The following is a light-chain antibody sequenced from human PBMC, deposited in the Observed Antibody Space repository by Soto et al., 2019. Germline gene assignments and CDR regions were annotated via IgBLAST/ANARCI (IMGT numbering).Light chain of an antibody. CDR3: AAWDDSLSGWV. V-gene: IGLV1-40*01. CDR1: SSNIGAGYD. Sequence: QSVLTQPPSVSGAPGQRVIISCTGSSSNIGAGYDVNWYQHLPGKAPKLLIYGHTNRPSGVPDRFSGSKSGTSASLAITGLQPEDEADYYCAAWDDSLSGWVFGGGTKLTVL. CDR2: GHT. J-gene: IGLJ3*02.